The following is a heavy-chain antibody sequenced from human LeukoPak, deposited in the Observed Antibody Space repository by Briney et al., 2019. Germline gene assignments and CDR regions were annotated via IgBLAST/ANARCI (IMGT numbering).Heavy chain of an antibody. Sequence: PGGSLRLSCVASGFTFSSYAMSWVRQAPGKGLEWVPAISGSGGSTYYADSVKGRFTISRDNSKNTLYLQMNSLRAEDTAVYYCAKRDYSNYDLDYWGQGTLVTVSS. D-gene: IGHD4-11*01. CDR2: ISGSGGST. J-gene: IGHJ4*02. V-gene: IGHV3-23*01. CDR1: GFTFSSYA. CDR3: AKRDYSNYDLDY.